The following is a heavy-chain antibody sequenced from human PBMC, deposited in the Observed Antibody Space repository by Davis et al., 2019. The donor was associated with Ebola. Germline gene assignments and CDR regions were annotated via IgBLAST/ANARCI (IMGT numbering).Heavy chain of an antibody. D-gene: IGHD1-26*01. V-gene: IGHV3-7*03. CDR2: IKDDGSQK. CDR1: GFTFSNSW. CDR3: AIGWGAH. Sequence: PGGSLRLSCAPSGFTFSNSWMTWVRRAPGRGLEWVAHIKDDGSQKYYLDSVKGRFSVSRNNVKNSLFLQMYSLRGDDTAVYFCAIGWGAHWGQGTLVTVSS. J-gene: IGHJ4*02.